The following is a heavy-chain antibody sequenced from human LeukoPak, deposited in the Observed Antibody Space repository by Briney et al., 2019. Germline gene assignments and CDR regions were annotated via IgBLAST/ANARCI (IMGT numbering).Heavy chain of an antibody. CDR2: ISSSSSYI. Sequence: GGSLRLSCAASGCTFSSYSMNWVRQAPGKGLEWVSSISSSSSYIYYADSVKGRFTISRDNAKNSLYLQMNSLRAEDTAVYYCARETAAAGLYYYYYYMDVWGKGTTVTISS. D-gene: IGHD6-13*01. CDR1: GCTFSSYS. V-gene: IGHV3-21*01. CDR3: ARETAAAGLYYYYYYMDV. J-gene: IGHJ6*03.